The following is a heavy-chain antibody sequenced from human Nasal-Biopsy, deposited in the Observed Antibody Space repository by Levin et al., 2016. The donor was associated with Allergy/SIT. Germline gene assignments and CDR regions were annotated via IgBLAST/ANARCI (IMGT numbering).Heavy chain of an antibody. V-gene: IGHV3-64D*06. CDR2: IGSDGGST. CDR1: GFTFTNHI. J-gene: IGHJ4*02. CDR3: VRGPPPSNWGLPYYFDY. Sequence: GESLKISCSVSGFTFTNHIMQWVRQGPRKGLEYISAIGSDGGSTHYSDSVRGRFTISRDNSKNTLYLQMGSLRPEDTAVYYCVRGPPPSNWGLPYYFDYWGQGTLVTVSS. D-gene: IGHD7-27*01.